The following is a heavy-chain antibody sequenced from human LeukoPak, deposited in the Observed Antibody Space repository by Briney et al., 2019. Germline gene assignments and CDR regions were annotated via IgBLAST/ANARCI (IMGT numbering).Heavy chain of an antibody. D-gene: IGHD3-22*01. Sequence: SVKVSCKASGGTFSSYAISWVRQAPGQGLEWMGRIIPIFGKANYAQKFQGRVTITTDESTSTAYMELNSLRSEDTAVYYCARGPYYDSSGYYFPFDYWGQGTLVTVSS. CDR2: IIPIFGKA. CDR1: GGTFSSYA. CDR3: ARGPYYDSSGYYFPFDY. J-gene: IGHJ4*02. V-gene: IGHV1-69*05.